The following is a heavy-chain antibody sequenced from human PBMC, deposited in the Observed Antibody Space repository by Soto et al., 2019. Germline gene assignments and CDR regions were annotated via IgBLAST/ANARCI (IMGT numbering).Heavy chain of an antibody. V-gene: IGHV3-53*04. J-gene: IGHJ4*02. CDR2: IYSGGST. CDR3: ARGGALAVAEPFLVDY. D-gene: IGHD6-19*01. CDR1: GFTVSSNY. Sequence: GGSLRLSCAASGFTVSSNYMSWVRQAPGKGLEWVSVIYSGGSTYYADYVKGRFTISRHNSKNTLYLQMNSLRAEDTAVYYCARGGALAVAEPFLVDYWGQGTLVTVSS.